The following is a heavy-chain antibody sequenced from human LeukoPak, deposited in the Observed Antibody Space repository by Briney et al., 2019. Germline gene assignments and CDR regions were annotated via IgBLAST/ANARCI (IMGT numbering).Heavy chain of an antibody. CDR3: ARDDDDITIAY. J-gene: IGHJ4*02. Sequence: GASVKVSCKASGYTFTGYYMHWVRQAPGQGLEWMGWINPNSGGTNYAQKFQGRVTMTRDTSTSTAYVGLSRLRSDDTAVYYCARDDDDITIAYWGQGTLVTVSS. D-gene: IGHD3-3*01. CDR1: GYTFTGYY. CDR2: INPNSGGT. V-gene: IGHV1-2*02.